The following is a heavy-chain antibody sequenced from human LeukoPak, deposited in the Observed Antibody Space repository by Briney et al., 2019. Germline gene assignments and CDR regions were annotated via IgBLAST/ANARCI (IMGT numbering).Heavy chain of an antibody. CDR2: IKQDGSEK. V-gene: IGHV3-7*01. D-gene: IGHD3-3*01. J-gene: IGHJ4*02. CDR3: ARGSDDFWSGYCIY. Sequence: GGSLRLSCAASGFTFSSYEMNWVRQAPGKGLEWVANIKQDGSEKYYVDSVKGRFTISRDNAKNSLYLQMNSLRAEDTAVYYCARGSDDFWSGYCIYWGQGTLVTVSS. CDR1: GFTFSSYE.